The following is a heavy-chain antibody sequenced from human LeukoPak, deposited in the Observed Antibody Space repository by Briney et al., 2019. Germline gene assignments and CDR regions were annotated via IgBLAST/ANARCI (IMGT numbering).Heavy chain of an antibody. J-gene: IGHJ4*02. CDR1: GGTFSSYA. CDR3: ARDLGSSGWYQRGLDY. CDR2: IIPIFGTA. Sequence: SVKVSCKASGGTFSSYAISWVRQAPGQGLEWMGGIIPIFGTANYAQKFQGRVTITADESTSTAYMELSSLRSEDTAVYYCARDLGSSGWYQRGLDYWGQGTLVTVSS. D-gene: IGHD6-19*01. V-gene: IGHV1-69*13.